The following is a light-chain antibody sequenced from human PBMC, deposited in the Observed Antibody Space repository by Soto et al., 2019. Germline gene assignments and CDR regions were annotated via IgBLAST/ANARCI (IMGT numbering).Light chain of an antibody. J-gene: IGKJ5*01. Sequence: EILMTQSPATLSVSPGERATLSCRASQSVRTNLAWYQQRPGQAPRLLIDGASTRAAAIPARFSGSGSGTDFTLTVSSLEPEDFALYYCQQRSNRITFGQGTRLEI. V-gene: IGKV3-11*01. CDR3: QQRSNRIT. CDR1: QSVRTN. CDR2: GAS.